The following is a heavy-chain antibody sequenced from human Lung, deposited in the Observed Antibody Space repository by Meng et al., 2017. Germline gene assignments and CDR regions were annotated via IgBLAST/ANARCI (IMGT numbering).Heavy chain of an antibody. D-gene: IGHD4-11*01. J-gene: IGHJ4*02. CDR2: INHSGST. CDR1: GGAFSDYY. CDR3: ARGPTTMAHDFDY. Sequence: QVQLQQGGPGLCKPSETLSLTCGVSGGAFSDYYWSWIRQPPGKGLEWIGEINHSGSTNYNPSLESRATILVDTSQKNLSLKLSSVTAADSAVYYCARGPTTMAHDFDYWGQGTLVTVSS. V-gene: IGHV4-34*01.